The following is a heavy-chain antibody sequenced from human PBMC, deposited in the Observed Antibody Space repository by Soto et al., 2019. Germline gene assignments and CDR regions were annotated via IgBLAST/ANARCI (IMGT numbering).Heavy chain of an antibody. CDR2: ISSSSSYI. J-gene: IGHJ6*02. CDR1: GFTFSSYS. D-gene: IGHD6-13*01. CDR3: ARDDGSSWSYYYYGMDV. Sequence: GESLKISCAASGFTFSSYSMNWVRQAPGKGLEWVSSISSSSSYIYYADSVKGRFTISRDNAKNSLYLQMNSLRAEDTAVYYCARDDGSSWSYYYYGMDVWGQGTTVTVSS. V-gene: IGHV3-21*01.